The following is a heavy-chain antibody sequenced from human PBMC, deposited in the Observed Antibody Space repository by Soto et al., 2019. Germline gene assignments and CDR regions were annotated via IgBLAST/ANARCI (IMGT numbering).Heavy chain of an antibody. V-gene: IGHV3-33*01. CDR3: ARDGVGATTFFGYFDY. Sequence: QVQLVESGGGVVQPGRSLRLSCAASGFTFSGYGMHWVRQAPGKGLEWVAITRHDGSNTYYADSVRGRFTISRDNSKKTLYLQMDTLRAEDKAVYYCARDGVGATTFFGYFDYWGQGTLVTVSS. CDR1: GFTFSGYG. J-gene: IGHJ4*02. D-gene: IGHD1-26*01. CDR2: TRHDGSNT.